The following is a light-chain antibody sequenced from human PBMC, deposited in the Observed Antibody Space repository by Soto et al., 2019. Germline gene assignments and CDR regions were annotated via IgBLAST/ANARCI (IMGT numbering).Light chain of an antibody. CDR3: QVWDSSTV. Sequence: SYELTQPLSVSVALGQTARITCGGNNIETKNVQWYQQKPGQAPVLVMFRDTNRPSGIPERFSGSNSGNTATLTISRAQAGDEADYYCQVWDSSTVFGGGPKLTVL. CDR2: RDT. CDR1: NIETKN. J-gene: IGLJ3*02. V-gene: IGLV3-9*01.